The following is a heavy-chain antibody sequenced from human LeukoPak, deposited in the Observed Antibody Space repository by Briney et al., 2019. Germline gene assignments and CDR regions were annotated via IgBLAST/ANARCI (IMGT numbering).Heavy chain of an antibody. CDR2: IRNKANGYET. CDR1: GFTFSASA. J-gene: IGHJ4*02. CDR3: TRLGYCTNGVCYFDY. Sequence: QPGGSLKLSCAASGFTFSASAMHWVRQASGKGLEWVGRIRNKANGYETAYAASVKGRFIISRDDSKNTAYLQMNSLKTEDTAVYYCTRLGYCTNGVCYFDYWGQGILVTVSP. V-gene: IGHV3-73*01. D-gene: IGHD2-8*01.